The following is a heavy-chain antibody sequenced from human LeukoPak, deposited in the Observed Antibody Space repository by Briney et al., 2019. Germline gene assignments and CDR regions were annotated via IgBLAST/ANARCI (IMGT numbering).Heavy chain of an antibody. V-gene: IGHV1-46*01. J-gene: IGHJ4*02. CDR1: GYTFTSYY. Sequence: ASVKVSCKASGYTFTSYYMHWVRQAPGQGLEWMGLINPSGGSTSYAQKFQGRVTTTRDTSTSTVYMELSSLRSEDTAVYYCARGRARMAAFDYWGQGTLVTVSS. CDR3: ARGRARMAAFDY. D-gene: IGHD5-12*01. CDR2: INPSGGST.